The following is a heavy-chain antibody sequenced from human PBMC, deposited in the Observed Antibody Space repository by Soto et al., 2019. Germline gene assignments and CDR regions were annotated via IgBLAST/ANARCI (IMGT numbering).Heavy chain of an antibody. CDR2: ISSSGSTI. CDR1: GFTFSSYE. D-gene: IGHD6-13*01. Sequence: EVQLVESGGGLVQPGGSLRLSCAASGFTFSSYEMNWVRQAPGKGLEWVSYISSSGSTIYYADSVKGRFTISRDNAKSSLYLQMNSLRAEDTAVYYCAREGGGSFSISWYGSGMDVWGQGTTVTVSS. V-gene: IGHV3-48*03. J-gene: IGHJ6*02. CDR3: AREGGGSFSISWYGSGMDV.